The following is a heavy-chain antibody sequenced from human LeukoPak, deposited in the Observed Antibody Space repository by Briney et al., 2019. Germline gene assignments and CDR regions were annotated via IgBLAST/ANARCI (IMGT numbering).Heavy chain of an antibody. D-gene: IGHD3-22*01. V-gene: IGHV4-59*08. J-gene: IGHJ4*02. Sequence: SETLSLTCTASGGSISSFYWSWIRQPPARGLEWIGTIKYNGRTNYNHSLKSRVTISVDTSKNQISLKLCSVAAADTGVYYCARQGEYYEGSGYFDYWGQGTLVTDS. CDR2: IKYNGRT. CDR3: ARQGEYYEGSGYFDY. CDR1: GGSISSFY.